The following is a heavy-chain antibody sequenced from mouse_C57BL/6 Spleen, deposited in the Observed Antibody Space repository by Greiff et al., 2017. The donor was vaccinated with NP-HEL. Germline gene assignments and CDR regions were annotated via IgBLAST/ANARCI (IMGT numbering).Heavy chain of an antibody. D-gene: IGHD2-2*01. CDR3: ARWLPYWYFDV. CDR2: IYPGDGDT. V-gene: IGHV1-82*01. Sequence: QVQLQQSGPELVKPGASVKISCKASGYAFSSSWMNWVKQRPGKGLEWIGRIYPGDGDTNYNGKVKGKATLTADKSSSTAYMQLSSLTSEDSAVYFCARWLPYWYFDVWGTGTTVTVSS. J-gene: IGHJ1*03. CDR1: GYAFSSSW.